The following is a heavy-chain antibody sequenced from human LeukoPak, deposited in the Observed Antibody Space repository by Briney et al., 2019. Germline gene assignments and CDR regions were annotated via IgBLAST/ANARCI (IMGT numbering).Heavy chain of an antibody. J-gene: IGHJ4*02. CDR2: INTDGNIT. V-gene: IGHV3-74*01. CDR3: AREYSSSSTRVFDY. D-gene: IGHD6-6*01. Sequence: GRSLRLSCAASGFTFSNYWMHWVRQVPGKGLVWVSRINTDGNITTYADSVKGRFTTSRDNAKNTLYLQMNSLRAEDTAVYFCAREYSSSSTRVFDYWGQGTLVTVSS. CDR1: GFTFSNYW.